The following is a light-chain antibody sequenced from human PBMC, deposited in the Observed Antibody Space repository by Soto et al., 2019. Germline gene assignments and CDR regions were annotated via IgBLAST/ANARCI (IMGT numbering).Light chain of an antibody. Sequence: DIPMTQSPSSLSASVGDRVTIPCRASQRITNSLNWYQQKPGRAPNLLIYAASSLQRGAPSRFSGSGSGTDFTLTISSLQPDDFATYYCQQTYNPPFTFGPGTKVDIK. CDR1: QRITNS. CDR3: QQTYNPPFT. V-gene: IGKV1-39*01. CDR2: AAS. J-gene: IGKJ3*01.